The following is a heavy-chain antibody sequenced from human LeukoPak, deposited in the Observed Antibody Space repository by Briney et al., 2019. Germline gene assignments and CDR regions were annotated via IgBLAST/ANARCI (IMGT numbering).Heavy chain of an antibody. V-gene: IGHV3-21*01. Sequence: PGGSLRLSCVASEFTFSTSSMNWVRQAPGKGLEWVSSISTSSSYRYYADSVKGRFTISRDNAKNSLYLQMDSLRAEDTAVYYCAKDATAVVGTVYMDVWGKGTTVTISS. D-gene: IGHD6-13*01. CDR2: ISTSSSYR. J-gene: IGHJ6*03. CDR3: AKDATAVVGTVYMDV. CDR1: EFTFSTSS.